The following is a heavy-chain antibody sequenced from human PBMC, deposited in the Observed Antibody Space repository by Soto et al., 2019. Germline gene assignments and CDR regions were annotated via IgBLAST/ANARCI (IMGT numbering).Heavy chain of an antibody. D-gene: IGHD4-17*01. CDR2: ISTYNGNT. CDR3: ARDEGNYGDTNYYYGMDV. Sequence: QVQLVQSGTEVKKPGASVKVSCKASGYTFTNYGIYWVRQAPGQRLEWMGWISTYNGNTNYAQKLQGRVTMTTDTSTSTAYMELRSMRSDDKAVYYCARDEGNYGDTNYYYGMDVWGQGTTVTVSS. V-gene: IGHV1-18*01. J-gene: IGHJ6*02. CDR1: GYTFTNYG.